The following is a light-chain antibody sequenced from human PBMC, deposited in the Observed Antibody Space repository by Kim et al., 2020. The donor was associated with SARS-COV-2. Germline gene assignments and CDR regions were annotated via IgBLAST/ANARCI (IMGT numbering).Light chain of an antibody. CDR2: AAS. V-gene: IGKV1-9*01. CDR3: QQLNSYPLT. CDR1: QGISTY. Sequence: ASVGDRVTIACRASQGISTYLAWYQQKPGKAPELLIYAASSLQSAVPSRFSGSGFGTEFTLTIISLQPEDFATYYCQQLNSYPLTFGGGTKVDIK. J-gene: IGKJ4*01.